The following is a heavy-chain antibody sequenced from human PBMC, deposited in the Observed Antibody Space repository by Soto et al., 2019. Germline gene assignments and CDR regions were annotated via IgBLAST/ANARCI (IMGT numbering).Heavy chain of an antibody. J-gene: IGHJ6*02. CDR1: GYTFTSYY. V-gene: IGHV1-46*01. CDR3: ARESRAMDV. CDR2: INPSSGGT. Sequence: QVQLVQSGAEVKKPGASVKVSCKASGYTFTSYYIHWERQAPGQGLEWMGIINPSSGGTSYAQKFQGRVTMTRDTSTNTVYMDLSSLRSEDTAVYYCARESRAMDVWGQGTTVTVSS.